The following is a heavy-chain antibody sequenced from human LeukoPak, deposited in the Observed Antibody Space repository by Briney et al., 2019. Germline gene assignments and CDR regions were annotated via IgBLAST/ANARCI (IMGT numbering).Heavy chain of an antibody. V-gene: IGHV1-46*01. Sequence: ASVKVSCKASGYTFTSYYMHWVRQAPGQGLEWMGIINPSGGDTSYAQKFQGRVTMTRDTSTSAVYMELSSLRSEDTAVYYCARGSCYYDSSGDYWCYYMDVWGKGTTVTISS. CDR2: INPSGGDT. D-gene: IGHD3-22*01. CDR1: GYTFTSYY. CDR3: ARGSCYYDSSGDYWCYYMDV. J-gene: IGHJ6*03.